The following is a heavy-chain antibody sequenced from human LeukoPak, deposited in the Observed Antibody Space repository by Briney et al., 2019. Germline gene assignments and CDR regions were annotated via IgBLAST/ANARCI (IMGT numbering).Heavy chain of an antibody. Sequence: SVKVSCKASGGTFSSYAISWVRQAPGQGLGWMGRIIPTLGIANYAQKFQGRVTITADKSTSTAYMELSSLRSEDTAVYYCARGDYYGSGSYEVFYYYYGMDVWGQGTTVTVSS. V-gene: IGHV1-69*04. CDR3: ARGDYYGSGSYEVFYYYYGMDV. CDR1: GGTFSSYA. D-gene: IGHD3-10*01. CDR2: IIPTLGIA. J-gene: IGHJ6*02.